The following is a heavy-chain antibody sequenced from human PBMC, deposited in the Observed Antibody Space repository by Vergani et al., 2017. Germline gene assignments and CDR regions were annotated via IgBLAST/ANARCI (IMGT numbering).Heavy chain of an antibody. D-gene: IGHD2-2*01. V-gene: IGHV1-2*02. CDR3: ARFGTSSNRYYFDY. J-gene: IGHJ4*02. CDR2: INPNSGGT. Sequence: QVQLVQSGAEVKKPGASVKVSCKASGYTFTDYFMHWVRQAPGQGLEWMGWINPNSGGTNYAQKFQGRVTITRDTSISTAYMELSNLRSDDTAVYYGARFGTSSNRYYFDYWGQGTLVTVSS. CDR1: GYTFTDYF.